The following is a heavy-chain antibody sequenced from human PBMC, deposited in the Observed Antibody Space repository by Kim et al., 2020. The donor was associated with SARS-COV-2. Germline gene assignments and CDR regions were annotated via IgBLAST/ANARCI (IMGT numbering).Heavy chain of an antibody. CDR1: GGSISSGGYY. V-gene: IGHV4-31*03. D-gene: IGHD3-9*01. Sequence: SETLSLTCTVSGGSISSGGYYWSWIRQHPGKGLEWIGYIYYSGSTYYNPSLKSRVTISVDTSKNQFSLKLSSVTAADTAVYYCARGEPDPKENYDILTGPPRAGGMDVWGQGTTVTVSS. CDR2: IYYSGST. CDR3: ARGEPDPKENYDILTGPPRAGGMDV. J-gene: IGHJ6*02.